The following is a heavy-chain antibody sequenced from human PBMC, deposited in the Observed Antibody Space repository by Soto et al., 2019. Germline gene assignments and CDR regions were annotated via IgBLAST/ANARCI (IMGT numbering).Heavy chain of an antibody. D-gene: IGHD2-15*01. CDR3: AKSVRYCLGSSCSPEAFDV. CDR2: ISYDGSNT. Sequence: QVHLVESGGGLVQLGMSLRLSGLASGFSFGDLAMHWVRQPQGKGLEGGAAISYDGSNTYYADSVNDRFRISRDNSKNTLYLQMNSLRAEDKAVYYCAKSVRYCLGSSCSPEAFDVWGQGTVVSVSS. J-gene: IGHJ3*01. V-gene: IGHV3-30*18. CDR1: GFSFGDLA.